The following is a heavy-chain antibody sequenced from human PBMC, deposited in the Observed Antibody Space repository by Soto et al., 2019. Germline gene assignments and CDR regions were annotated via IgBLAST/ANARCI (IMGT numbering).Heavy chain of an antibody. V-gene: IGHV1-18*01. CDR1: GYTLTSHG. D-gene: IGHD3-22*01. CDR2: IGTYSGNT. Sequence: QVQLVQSGAEVKKPGASVKVSCKASGYTLTSHGISWVRPAPGQGLEWRGWIGTYSGNTKYAQKFQERVTMTADTSMHTAHMDLRSLRSDATAMYYCARGYYDSSGPFAYWGQGTLVTVSS. CDR3: ARGYYDSSGPFAY. J-gene: IGHJ4*02.